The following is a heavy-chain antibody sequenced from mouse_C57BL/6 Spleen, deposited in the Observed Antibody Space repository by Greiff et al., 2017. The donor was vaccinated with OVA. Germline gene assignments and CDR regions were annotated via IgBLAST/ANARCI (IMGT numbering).Heavy chain of an antibody. CDR2: IHPNSGST. CDR1: GYTFTSYW. Sequence: QVQLQQPGAELVKPGASVKLSCKASGYTFTSYWMHWVKQRPGQGLEWIGMIHPNSGSTNYNAKFKSKATLNVDKSSSTAYMQLSSLTSEDSAVYYCTYGSSPYYAMDYWGQGTSVTVSS. V-gene: IGHV1-64*01. CDR3: TYGSSPYYAMDY. D-gene: IGHD1-1*01. J-gene: IGHJ4*01.